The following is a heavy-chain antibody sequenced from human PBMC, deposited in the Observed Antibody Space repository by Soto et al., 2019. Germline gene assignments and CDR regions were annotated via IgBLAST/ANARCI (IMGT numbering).Heavy chain of an antibody. D-gene: IGHD4-17*01. J-gene: IGHJ3*02. CDR2: ISNSGGST. V-gene: IGHV3-23*01. Sequence: EVQLLESGGGLVQPGGSLRLSCAASGFTFSSYAMSWVRQAPGKGLEWVSAISNSGGSTYYPESVRGRFTISRDNSINTLYLQMSSLRTEDTAVYYCAHPRGYGVFDAVDIWGQGTMVTVSS. CDR1: GFTFSSYA. CDR3: AHPRGYGVFDAVDI.